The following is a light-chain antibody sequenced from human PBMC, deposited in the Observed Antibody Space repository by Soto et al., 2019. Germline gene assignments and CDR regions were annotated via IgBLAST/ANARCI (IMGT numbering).Light chain of an antibody. CDR3: LLYYGHSWV. CDR2: STD. V-gene: IGLV7-43*01. J-gene: IGLJ3*02. CDR1: TGAVTRAFY. Sequence: QAVVTQESSLTVSPGGTLTLTCASSTGAVTRAFYPNWFRQKPGQAPRALIYSTDNKHSWTPARFSGSLLGGKAALTLSGVQPEDEAEYYCLLYYGHSWVFGGGTKLTVL.